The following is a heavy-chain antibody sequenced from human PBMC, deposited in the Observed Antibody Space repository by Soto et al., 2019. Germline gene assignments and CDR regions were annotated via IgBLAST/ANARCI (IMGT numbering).Heavy chain of an antibody. CDR1: GFTFSNYG. CDR2: LRDDANDA. J-gene: IGHJ5*02. V-gene: IGHV3-33*01. D-gene: IGHD6-19*01. CDR3: ARPYSSNSNWFDP. Sequence: LRLSCAASGFTFSNYGMHWVRQAPGKGLEWVAVLRDDANDAYYADSVKGRFTISRDNSKNTLYLQMRSLRAEDTAVYYCARPYSSNSNWFDPWGQGTLVTVSS.